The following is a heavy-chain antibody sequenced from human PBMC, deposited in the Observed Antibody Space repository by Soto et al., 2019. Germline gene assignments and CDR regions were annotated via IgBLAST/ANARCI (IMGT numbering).Heavy chain of an antibody. CDR3: ATMYSSSWSYYYYYMDV. V-gene: IGHV4-59*01. J-gene: IGHJ6*03. CDR1: GGSISSYY. D-gene: IGHD6-13*01. CDR2: IYYSGST. Sequence: SETLSLTCTVSGGSISSYYWSWIRQPPGKGLEWIGYIYYSGSTNYNPSLKSRVTISVDTSKNQFSLKLSSVTAADTAVYYCATMYSSSWSYYYYYMDVWGKGTTVTVSS.